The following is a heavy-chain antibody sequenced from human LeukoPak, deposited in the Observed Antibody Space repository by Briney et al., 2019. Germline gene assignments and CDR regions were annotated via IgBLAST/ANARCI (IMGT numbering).Heavy chain of an antibody. D-gene: IGHD2-2*01. V-gene: IGHV3-7*03. Sequence: GGSLRLSCAASGFTFNRYWMSWVRQAPGKGLEWVANIKQDGSEKYYVDSVKGRFTISRDNAKNSLYLQMNSLRAEDTAVYYCARESGEFGLGYQLDPWGQGTLVYVSS. J-gene: IGHJ5*02. CDR3: ARESGEFGLGYQLDP. CDR1: GFTFNRYW. CDR2: IKQDGSEK.